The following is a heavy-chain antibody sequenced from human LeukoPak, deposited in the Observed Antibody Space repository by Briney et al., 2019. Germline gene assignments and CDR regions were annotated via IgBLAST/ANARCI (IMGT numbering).Heavy chain of an antibody. Sequence: PSETLSLTCTVSGGSISSSSYYWGWIRQPPGKGLEWIGSIYYSGSTYYNPSLKSRVTISVDTSKNQFSLKLSSVTAADTAVYYCARWSGSGMDVWGQGTTVTVSS. CDR2: IYYSGST. CDR3: ARWSGSGMDV. V-gene: IGHV4-39*01. J-gene: IGHJ6*02. CDR1: GGSISSSSYY.